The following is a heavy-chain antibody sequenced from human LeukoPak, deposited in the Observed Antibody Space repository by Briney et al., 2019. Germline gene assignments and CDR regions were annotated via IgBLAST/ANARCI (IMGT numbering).Heavy chain of an antibody. CDR2: IIPILGIA. CDR1: GGTFSNYA. CDR3: ARPDTAMVK. V-gene: IGHV1-69*04. Sequence: SVKVSCKASGGTFSNYAISWVRQAPGQGLEWMGRIIPILGIANYAQKFQGRVTITADKSTSTASMELSSLRSEDTAVYYCARPDTAMVKWGQGTLVTVSS. D-gene: IGHD5-18*01. J-gene: IGHJ4*02.